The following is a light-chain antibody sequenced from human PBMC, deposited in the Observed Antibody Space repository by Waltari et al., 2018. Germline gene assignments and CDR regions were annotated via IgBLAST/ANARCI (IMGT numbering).Light chain of an antibody. CDR3: QVWHSSTAV. CDR1: TVGNYD. CDR2: EVS. J-gene: IGLJ2*01. V-gene: IGLV3-1*01. Sequence: SYDLTQPSSVSVAPGQTATITCSGRTVGNYDVNWYQKKTGLSPVLVIYEVSLRASGIPERFSGSNSANTATLIIREAQVVDEAEYYCQVWHSSTAVFGGGTKLTVL.